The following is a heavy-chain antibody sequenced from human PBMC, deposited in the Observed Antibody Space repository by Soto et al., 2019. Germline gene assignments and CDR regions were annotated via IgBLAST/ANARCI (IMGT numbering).Heavy chain of an antibody. V-gene: IGHV3-30*18. CDR3: AKDSSDTAIYYYGMDV. Sequence: GGSLRLSCAASGFTFSSYGMHWVRQAPGKGLEWVAVISYDGSNKYYADSVKGRFTISRDNSKNTLYLQMNSLRAEDTVVYYCAKDSSDTAIYYYGMDVWGQGTTVTVSS. CDR2: ISYDGSNK. D-gene: IGHD5-18*01. CDR1: GFTFSSYG. J-gene: IGHJ6*02.